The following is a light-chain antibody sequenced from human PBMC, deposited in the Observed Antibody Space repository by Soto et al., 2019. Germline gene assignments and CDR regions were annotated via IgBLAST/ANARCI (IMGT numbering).Light chain of an antibody. Sequence: EIVLTQSPATLSLSAGERTTLSCRASQTLSNSFIAWYQQKPGQAPRLLIYDTSSRATGVPDRYSASGSGTDFTLTISRLEPEDFAVFFCQQYGTSEIIFGQGTRLEIK. CDR1: QTLSNSF. V-gene: IGKV3-20*01. J-gene: IGKJ5*01. CDR2: DTS. CDR3: QQYGTSEII.